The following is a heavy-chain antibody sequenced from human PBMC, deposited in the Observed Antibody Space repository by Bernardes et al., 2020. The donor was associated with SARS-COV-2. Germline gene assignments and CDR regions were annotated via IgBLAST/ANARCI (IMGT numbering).Heavy chain of an antibody. Sequence: GGSLRLSCAASGFTFSSYSMNWVRQAPGKGLEWVSYISSSSSTIYYADSVKGRFTISRDNAKNSLYLQMNSLRAEDTAVYYCARDLVVVTARGNYWGQGTLVTVSS. D-gene: IGHD2-21*02. V-gene: IGHV3-48*01. CDR1: GFTFSSYS. CDR2: ISSSSSTI. CDR3: ARDLVVVTARGNY. J-gene: IGHJ4*02.